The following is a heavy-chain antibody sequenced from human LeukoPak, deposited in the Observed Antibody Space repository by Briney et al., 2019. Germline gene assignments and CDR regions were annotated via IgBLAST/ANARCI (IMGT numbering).Heavy chain of an antibody. V-gene: IGHV3-48*03. CDR3: ARDTGDGYNYDY. D-gene: IGHD5-24*01. Sequence: PGGSLRLSCAASGFTFSSYEMNWVRQAPGKGLEWVSYISCSGSTIYYADSVKGRFTISRDNAKNSLYLQMNSLRAEDTAVYYCARDTGDGYNYDYWGQGTLVTVSS. CDR2: ISCSGSTI. CDR1: GFTFSSYE. J-gene: IGHJ4*02.